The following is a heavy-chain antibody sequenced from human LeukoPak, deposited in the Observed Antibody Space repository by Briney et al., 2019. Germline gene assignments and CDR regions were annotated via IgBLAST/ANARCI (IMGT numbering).Heavy chain of an antibody. CDR2: IRYDGSNK. D-gene: IGHD3-22*01. J-gene: IGHJ3*02. CDR3: AKVSLDSDSSGLDAFDI. Sequence: GTSLRLSCAASGFTFSNYGMHWVRQGPGKGLEWVAFIRYDGSNKYYADSVKGRFTISRDNSKNTLYLQMNSLRAEDTAVYYCAKVSLDSDSSGLDAFDIWGQGTMVTVSS. CDR1: GFTFSNYG. V-gene: IGHV3-30*02.